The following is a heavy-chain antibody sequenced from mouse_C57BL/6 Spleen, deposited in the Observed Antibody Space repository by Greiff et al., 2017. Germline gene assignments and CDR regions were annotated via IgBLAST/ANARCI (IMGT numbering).Heavy chain of an antibody. CDR1: GYTFTSYW. V-gene: IGHV1-53*01. CDR3: ARGYYGSSRYFDV. CDR2: INPSNGGT. J-gene: IGHJ1*03. D-gene: IGHD1-1*01. Sequence: VKLQQPGTELVKPGASVKLSCKASGYTFTSYWMHWVKQRPGQGLEWIGNINPSNGGTNYNEKFKSKATLTVDKSSSTAYMQLSSLTSEDSAVYYCARGYYGSSRYFDVWGTGTTVTVSS.